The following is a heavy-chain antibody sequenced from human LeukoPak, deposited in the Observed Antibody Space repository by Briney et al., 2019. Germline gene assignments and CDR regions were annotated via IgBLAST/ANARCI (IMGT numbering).Heavy chain of an antibody. D-gene: IGHD6-19*01. CDR3: ARDLFSGWSKYYFDY. V-gene: IGHV3-7*01. CDR2: IKQDGSEK. CDR1: GFSFSNYW. J-gene: IGHJ4*02. Sequence: GGSLRLSCAASGFSFSNYWMSWVRRAPGKGLEWVANIKQDGSEKYYVDSVKGRFTISRDNAKNSLYLQMNSLRAEDTAVYYCARDLFSGWSKYYFDYWGQGTLVTVSS.